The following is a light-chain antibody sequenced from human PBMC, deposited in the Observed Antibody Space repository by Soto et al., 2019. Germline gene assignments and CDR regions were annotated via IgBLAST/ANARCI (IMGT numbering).Light chain of an antibody. V-gene: IGKV3-15*01. CDR3: QQYNKWPQT. J-gene: IGKJ1*01. CDR1: QSVSID. Sequence: EIVMTQSPATLPVSPGERFTLSFMASQSVSIDLAWYQQKPGQAPRLLIYGASTRATDIPATFTGSGSGTEFTPTISSLQSEDIAVYYCQQYNKWPQTFGQGTKVDI. CDR2: GAS.